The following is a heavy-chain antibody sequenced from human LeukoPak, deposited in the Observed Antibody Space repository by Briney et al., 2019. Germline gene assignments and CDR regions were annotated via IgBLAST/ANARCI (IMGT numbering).Heavy chain of an antibody. J-gene: IGHJ6*02. CDR2: MNPNSGNT. CDR1: GYTFTSYD. Sequence: ASVKVSCKASGYTFTSYDINWVRQATGQGLEWMGWMNPNSGNTGYAQKFQGRVTMTRNTSISTAYMELSSLRSEDTAVYYCARGLSALTGDFYYYGMDVWGQGTTVTVSS. V-gene: IGHV1-8*01. D-gene: IGHD7-27*01. CDR3: ARGLSALTGDFYYYGMDV.